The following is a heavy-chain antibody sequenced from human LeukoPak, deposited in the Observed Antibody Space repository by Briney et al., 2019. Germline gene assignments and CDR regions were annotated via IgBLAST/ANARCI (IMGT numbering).Heavy chain of an antibody. CDR2: ISPIFGIA. V-gene: IGHV1-69*04. Sequence: AAVKVSCKASGCSVSSYAISWMRQPPAQGLEWMGRISPIFGIANYAQKFQGRVTITADKSTSTAYMELSSPRSEDTAVYCCARVAGGGYGGWFDPWGQGTLVTVSS. CDR3: ARVAGGGYGGWFDP. J-gene: IGHJ5*02. CDR1: GCSVSSYA. D-gene: IGHD5-12*01.